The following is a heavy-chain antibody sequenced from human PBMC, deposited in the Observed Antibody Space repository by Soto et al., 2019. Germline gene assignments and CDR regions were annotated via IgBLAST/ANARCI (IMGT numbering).Heavy chain of an antibody. J-gene: IGHJ3*01. CDR3: ARGRAVVLPAGTPDAFDV. Sequence: QAQLVQSGGEVKRPGASVKVSCKASGYIFNKYGFNWVRQAPGQGLEWMGRNSAFNGYTNLAQKFQGRLTLTTDTTTKQVYVELTSLRYGATATSLRARGRAVVLPAGTPDAFDVWGKGTMVTVSS. CDR1: GYIFNKYG. V-gene: IGHV1-18*01. CDR2: NSAFNGYT. D-gene: IGHD6-13*01.